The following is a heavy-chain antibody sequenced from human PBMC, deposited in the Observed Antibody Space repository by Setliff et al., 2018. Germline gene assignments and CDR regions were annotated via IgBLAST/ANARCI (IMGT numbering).Heavy chain of an antibody. J-gene: IGHJ4*02. D-gene: IGHD5-18*01. V-gene: IGHV1-18*01. CDR1: GYTFRNYA. CDR3: ARAPSVELVTIRTNSWFTY. Sequence: GASVKVSCKASGYTFRNYAFAWVRQAPGRGLEWVGWISVYNGDTNYAQKFQGRVTLTTDTSTSTAYMELRSLTSDDSAFYYCARAPSVELVTIRTNSWFTYWGQGTLVTVS. CDR2: ISVYNGDT.